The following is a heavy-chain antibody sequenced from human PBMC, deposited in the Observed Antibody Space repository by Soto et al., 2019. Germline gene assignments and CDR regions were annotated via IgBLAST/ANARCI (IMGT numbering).Heavy chain of an antibody. V-gene: IGHV3-21*01. CDR3: SGCSGGACHQNYGMDV. CDR1: GFTFSSCT. J-gene: IGHJ6*02. CDR2: ISPSTSHI. Sequence: EVHLVESGGGLVKPGGSLRLSCAVSGFTFSSCTMNWVRQAPGKGLEWVSSISPSTSHIYYADSVKGRFTISRDNAKNSLSLQTTSLRAEDTSVYYCSGCSGGACHQNYGMDVWGQGTTVTVSS. D-gene: IGHD2-15*01.